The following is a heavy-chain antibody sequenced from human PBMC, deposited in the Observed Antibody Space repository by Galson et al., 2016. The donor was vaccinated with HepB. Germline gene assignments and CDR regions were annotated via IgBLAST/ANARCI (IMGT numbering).Heavy chain of an antibody. CDR1: GYSFTSYW. J-gene: IGHJ4*02. D-gene: IGHD5-12*01. CDR2: IDPTDSYT. V-gene: IGHV5-10-1*01. CDR3: ARLGSGYDFDYYFDY. Sequence: SGAEVKKPGESLRISCKGSGYSFTSYWISWVRQMPGKGLEWMGRIDPTDSYTNYSPSFQGHVTIPADKSISTAYLQWGSLKASDTAMYYCARLGSGYDFDYYFDYWGQGTLVTVSS.